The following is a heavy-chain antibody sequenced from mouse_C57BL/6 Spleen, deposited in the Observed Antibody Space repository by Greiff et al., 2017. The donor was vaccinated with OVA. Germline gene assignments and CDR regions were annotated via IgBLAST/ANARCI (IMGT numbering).Heavy chain of an antibody. D-gene: IGHD1-1*01. CDR2: ISDGGSYT. Sequence: EVNVVESGGGLVKPGGSLKLSCAASGFTFSSYAMSWVRQTPEKRLEWVATISDGGSYTYYPDNVKGRFTISRDNAKNNLYLQMSHLKSEDTAMYYCAREGTVVGYFDVWGTGTTVTVSS. V-gene: IGHV5-4*01. CDR1: GFTFSSYA. J-gene: IGHJ1*03. CDR3: AREGTVVGYFDV.